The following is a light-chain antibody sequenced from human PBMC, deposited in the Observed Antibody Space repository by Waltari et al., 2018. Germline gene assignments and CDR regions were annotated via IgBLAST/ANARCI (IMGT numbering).Light chain of an antibody. CDR2: EVS. J-gene: IGKJ2*03. CDR1: QSLLHSGGKTY. V-gene: IGKV2D-29*02. Sequence: DFVMTQTPPPLPVTPGEPASFSCRSSQSLLHSGGKTYLYWYLQKPGQSPQLLIHEVSNRASGVPDRFSGSGSGTNFTLKISRVEAEDVGVYYCMQGIQLPYSFGQGTKVEIK. CDR3: MQGIQLPYS.